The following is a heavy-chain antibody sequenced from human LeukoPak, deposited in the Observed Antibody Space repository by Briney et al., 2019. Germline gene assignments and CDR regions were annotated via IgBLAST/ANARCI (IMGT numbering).Heavy chain of an antibody. V-gene: IGHV3-53*01. CDR1: GFTVSSNY. D-gene: IGHD6-19*01. J-gene: IGHJ4*02. Sequence: GGSLRLSCFASGFTVSSNYMSWVRQAPGKGLEWVSAVFSGGSTFYADSVTGRFTISRDNSKNTVYLEMNSLRAEDTAVYYCARDLKTSGWYGDFDYWGQGTLVTVSS. CDR2: VFSGGST. CDR3: ARDLKTSGWYGDFDY.